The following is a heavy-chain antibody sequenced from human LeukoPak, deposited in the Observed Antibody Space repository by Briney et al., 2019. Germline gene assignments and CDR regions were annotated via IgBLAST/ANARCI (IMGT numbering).Heavy chain of an antibody. CDR2: IYHSGST. CDR3: ASSRENSSSWSHPEEY. J-gene: IGHJ4*02. D-gene: IGHD6-13*01. Sequence: TTSETLSLTCTVSGGSISSGGYYWSWIRQHPGKGLEWIGYIYHSGSTYYNPSLKSRVTISVDTSKNQFSLKLSSVTAADTAVYYCASSRENSSSWSHPEEYWGQGTLVTVSS. V-gene: IGHV4-31*03. CDR1: GGSISSGGYY.